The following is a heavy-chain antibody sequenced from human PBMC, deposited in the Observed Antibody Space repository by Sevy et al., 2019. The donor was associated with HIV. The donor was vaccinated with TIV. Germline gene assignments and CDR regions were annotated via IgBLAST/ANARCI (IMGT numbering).Heavy chain of an antibody. CDR2: ITFSSNYI. J-gene: IGHJ4*02. Sequence: GGSLRLSCAASGFTFSTYNMNWVRQAPGKGLEWVSSITFSSNYIYYADSVKGRFTISRDNAKNSLYLQMNSLRAEDTAVYYCVREGVGGYSYSLDCWGQGTLVTVSS. CDR1: GFTFSTYN. CDR3: VREGVGGYSYSLDC. V-gene: IGHV3-21*01. D-gene: IGHD5-18*01.